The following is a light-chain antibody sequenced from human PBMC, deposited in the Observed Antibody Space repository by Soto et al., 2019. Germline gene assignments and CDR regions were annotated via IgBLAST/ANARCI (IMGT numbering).Light chain of an antibody. CDR2: ENI. CDR3: CSYAGSSTLWV. J-gene: IGLJ3*02. CDR1: SSDVGSYNL. Sequence: QSALTQPASVSGSPRQSITISCTGTSSDVGSYNLVSWYQQHPGKAPRIMLYENIKRPSGVSNRFSGSKSGNTASLTISGLQAEDEADYYCCSYAGSSTLWVFGGGTKVTVL. V-gene: IGLV2-23*01.